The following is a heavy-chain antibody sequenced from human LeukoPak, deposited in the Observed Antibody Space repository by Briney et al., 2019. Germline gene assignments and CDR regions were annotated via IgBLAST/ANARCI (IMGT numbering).Heavy chain of an antibody. CDR3: AREMGGYPFDY. CDR2: ISSSSSYI. D-gene: IGHD5-12*01. Sequence: GGSLRLSCAASGFTFSSYSMNWVRQAPGRGLEWVSSISSSSSYIYYADSVKGRFTISRDNAKNSLYLQMNSLRAEDTAVYYCAREMGGYPFDYWGQGTLVTVSS. J-gene: IGHJ4*02. V-gene: IGHV3-21*01. CDR1: GFTFSSYS.